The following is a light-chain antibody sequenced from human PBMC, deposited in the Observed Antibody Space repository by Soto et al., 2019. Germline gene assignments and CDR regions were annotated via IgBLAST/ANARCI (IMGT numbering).Light chain of an antibody. V-gene: IGKV1-39*01. CDR3: QQSYSTPYT. Sequence: DIQMTQSPSSRSASVGDRVTITCRASQSITTSLNWYQQKAGKAPKLLIYAASSLQSGVPSRFSGSGSGTDFTLTISSLQPEDSATYYCQQSYSTPYTFGQGTKLEIK. J-gene: IGKJ2*01. CDR1: QSITTS. CDR2: AAS.